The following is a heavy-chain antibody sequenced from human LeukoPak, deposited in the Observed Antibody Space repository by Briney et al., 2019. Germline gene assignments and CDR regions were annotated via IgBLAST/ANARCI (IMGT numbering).Heavy chain of an antibody. V-gene: IGHV3-73*01. CDR3: TRPNVDTAMPFGY. D-gene: IGHD5-18*01. CDR1: GFTFSSYA. Sequence: GGSLRLSCAASGFTFSSYAMSWVRQASGKGLEWVGRIRSKANSYATAYAASVKGRFTISRDDSKNTAYLQMNSLKTEDTAVYYCTRPNVDTAMPFGYWGQGTLVTVSS. CDR2: IRSKANSYAT. J-gene: IGHJ4*02.